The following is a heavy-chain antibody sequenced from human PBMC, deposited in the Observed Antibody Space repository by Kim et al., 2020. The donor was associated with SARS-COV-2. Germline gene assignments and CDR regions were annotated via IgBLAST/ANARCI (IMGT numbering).Heavy chain of an antibody. D-gene: IGHD6-19*01. V-gene: IGHV4-4*02. CDR2: INHSGST. J-gene: IGHJ4*02. CDR1: GVSISNSNW. Sequence: SETLSLTCAVSGVSISNSNWWTWVRQPPGKGLEWIGEINHSGSTNYNPSLKSRVTISVDKSMNQFSLWLTSVTAADTAVYYCARGVAAPHWGQGTLVTVS. CDR3: ARGVAAPH.